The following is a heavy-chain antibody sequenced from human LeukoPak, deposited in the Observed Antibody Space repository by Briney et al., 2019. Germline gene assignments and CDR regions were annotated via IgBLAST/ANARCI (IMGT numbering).Heavy chain of an antibody. V-gene: IGHV3-23*01. CDR2: ISSSGSGGNT. D-gene: IGHD5-24*01. CDR3: YCRDDLPA. CDR1: GVTLSNYA. Sequence: GGSLRLSCVASGVTLSNYAMSWARQAPGKGLEWVSGISSSGSGGNTYYADSVKGRFTISRDSSRNTLFLHMNTLRAEDTAIYYCYCRDDLPAWGQGTLVTISS. J-gene: IGHJ5*02.